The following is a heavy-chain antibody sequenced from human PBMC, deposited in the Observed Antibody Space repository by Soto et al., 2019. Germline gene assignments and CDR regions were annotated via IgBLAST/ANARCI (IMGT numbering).Heavy chain of an antibody. J-gene: IGHJ4*02. Sequence: QVQLQQWGAGLLKPSETLSLTCAVYGGSFSGYYWSWIRQPPGKGLEWIGEINHSGSTNYNPSLKRRVTISVDTSKNQFSLKLSSVTAADTAVYYCAKDRLTVGPVDYWGQGTLVTVSS. V-gene: IGHV4-34*01. CDR1: GGSFSGYY. D-gene: IGHD1-26*01. CDR3: AKDRLTVGPVDY. CDR2: INHSGST.